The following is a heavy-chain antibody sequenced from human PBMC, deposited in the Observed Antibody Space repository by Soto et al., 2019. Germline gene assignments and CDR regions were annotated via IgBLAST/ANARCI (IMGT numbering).Heavy chain of an antibody. Sequence: QVQLQQWGAGLLKPSETVSLTCAVYGGSFSGYYWCWIRQPPGKGPELIWAINHSADTRYNPTLKCRVTISAATSKSQFSLNLYAVAAADTAVYYCARVGYYDSSSFYDPFDFWGQGTLVIVSS. J-gene: IGHJ4*02. CDR3: ARVGYYDSSSFYDPFDF. D-gene: IGHD3-22*01. CDR2: INHSADT. CDR1: GGSFSGYY. V-gene: IGHV4-34*01.